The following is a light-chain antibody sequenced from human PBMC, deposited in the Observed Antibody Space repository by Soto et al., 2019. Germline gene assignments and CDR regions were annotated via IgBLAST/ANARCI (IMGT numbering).Light chain of an antibody. CDR2: DAS. V-gene: IGKV3-11*01. J-gene: IGKJ5*01. Sequence: EIVLTLSPGTLSLSPGERATLSCRASQSVRSSHLAWYQQMPGQAPRLLIYDASNRATGIPARFSGSGSGTDFTLTISSLEPEDFAVYYCQQRSNWPLSITFGQGTRLEIK. CDR1: QSVRSSH. CDR3: QQRSNWPLSIT.